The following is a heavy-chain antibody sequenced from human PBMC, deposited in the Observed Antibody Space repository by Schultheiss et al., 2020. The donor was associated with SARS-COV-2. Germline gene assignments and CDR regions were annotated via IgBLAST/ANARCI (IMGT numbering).Heavy chain of an antibody. V-gene: IGHV3-30*04. J-gene: IGHJ4*02. CDR1: GFTFSNYA. CDR3: ARDASTYYDILTGLEYYFDY. D-gene: IGHD3-9*01. CDR2: ISYDGSNK. Sequence: GESLKISCAASGFTFSNYAMHWVRQAPGRGLEWVAVISYDGSNKYYADSVKGRFTISRDNSKNTLYLQMNSLRAEDTAVYYCARDASTYYDILTGLEYYFDYWGQGTLVTVSS.